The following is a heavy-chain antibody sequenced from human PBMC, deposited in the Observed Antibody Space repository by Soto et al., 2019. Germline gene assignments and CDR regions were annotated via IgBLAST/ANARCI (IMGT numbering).Heavy chain of an antibody. CDR2: IYYSGST. CDR3: ARGETSSGYYYWFDP. D-gene: IGHD3-22*01. V-gene: IGHV4-59*01. CDR1: GGSISSYY. Sequence: SETLSLTCTVSGGSISSYYWSWIRQPPGKGLEWIGYIYYSGSTNYNPSLKSRVTISVDTSKNQFSLKLSSVTAADTAVYYCARGETSSGYYYWFDPWGQGTLVTVSS. J-gene: IGHJ5*02.